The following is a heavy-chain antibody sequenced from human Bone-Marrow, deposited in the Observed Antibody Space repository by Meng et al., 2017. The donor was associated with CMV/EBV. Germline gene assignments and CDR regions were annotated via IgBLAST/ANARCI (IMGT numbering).Heavy chain of an antibody. V-gene: IGHV1-2*02. J-gene: IGHJ5*02. Sequence: TLTGYYMHWVRQAAGQGLEWMGWINPNSGGTNYAQKFQGRVTMTRGTSISTAYMELSRLRSNDTAVYYCARSPCSSTSCYIVNWFDPWGQGTLVTVSS. CDR2: INPNSGGT. D-gene: IGHD2-2*02. CDR3: ARSPCSSTSCYIVNWFDP. CDR1: TLTGYY.